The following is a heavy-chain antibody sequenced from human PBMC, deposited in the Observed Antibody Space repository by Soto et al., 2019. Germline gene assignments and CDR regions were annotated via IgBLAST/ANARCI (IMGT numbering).Heavy chain of an antibody. CDR1: GFSLSTGGVG. V-gene: IGHV2-5*02. Sequence: QITLMESGPTLVKPTQTLTLTCTFSGFSLSTGGVGVGWIRQPPGKALEWLALFYWDDDKRYTPSLRSRLTITKDTSKNQVVLTMTNMDPVDTATYYCTHSRCGGDCLQSYSSHYYYGMDVWGQGTTVTVSS. J-gene: IGHJ6*02. D-gene: IGHD2-21*02. CDR3: THSRCGGDCLQSYSSHYYYGMDV. CDR2: FYWDDDK.